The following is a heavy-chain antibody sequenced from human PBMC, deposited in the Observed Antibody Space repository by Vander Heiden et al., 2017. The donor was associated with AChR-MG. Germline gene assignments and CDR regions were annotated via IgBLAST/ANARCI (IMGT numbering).Heavy chain of an antibody. CDR2: INPNSGGT. D-gene: IGHD3-9*01. V-gene: IGHV1-2*02. Sequence: QVQLVQSGAEVKKPGASVKVSCKASGYTFTGYYMHWVRQAPGQGLEWMGWINPNSGGTNYAQKCQGRVTMTRDTSISTAYMELSRLRSDDTAVYYCARGGKEQYYDILTGPLDYWGQGTLVTVSS. J-gene: IGHJ4*02. CDR1: GYTFTGYY. CDR3: ARGGKEQYYDILTGPLDY.